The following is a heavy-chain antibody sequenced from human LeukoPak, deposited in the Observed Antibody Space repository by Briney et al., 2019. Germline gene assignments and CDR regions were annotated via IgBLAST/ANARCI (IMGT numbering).Heavy chain of an antibody. J-gene: IGHJ4*02. CDR1: GFTFTNYA. D-gene: IGHD2-2*01. CDR2: ISGSGGST. V-gene: IGHV3-23*01. Sequence: QPGGSLRLSCVASGFTFTNYAISWVRQAPGKGLEWVSGISGSGGSTYYADSVKGRLTISRDNSKNTLYLQLNSLRAEDTAIYYCVRDPRRVVPAAFFFDYWGQGTLVTVS. CDR3: VRDPRRVVPAAFFFDY.